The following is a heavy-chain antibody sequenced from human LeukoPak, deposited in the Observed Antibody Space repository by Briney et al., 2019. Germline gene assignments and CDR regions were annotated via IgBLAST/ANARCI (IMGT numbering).Heavy chain of an antibody. J-gene: IGHJ4*02. CDR2: ISYDGSNK. Sequence: PGGSLRLSRAASGFTFNNYVMHWVRQASGKGLEWVALISYDGSNKYYADSVRGRFTISRDNSKNTLYLQMNSLRPEDTAVYYCAKDFEGFCGGDCYSMDFWGQGTLATVSS. V-gene: IGHV3-30*18. CDR3: AKDFEGFCGGDCYSMDF. CDR1: GFTFNNYV. D-gene: IGHD2-21*02.